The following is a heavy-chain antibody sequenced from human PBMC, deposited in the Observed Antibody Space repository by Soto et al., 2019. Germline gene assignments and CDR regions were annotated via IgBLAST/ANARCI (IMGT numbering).Heavy chain of an antibody. J-gene: IGHJ6*03. V-gene: IGHV4-34*01. CDR2: INHSGST. CDR1: GGSFSGYY. Sequence: SETLSLTCAVYGGSFSGYYWSWIRQPPGKGLEWIGEINHSGSTNYNPSLKSRVTISVDTSKNQFSLKLSSVTAADTAVYYCARGRTTVTMSYMDVWGKGTTVTVSS. D-gene: IGHD4-17*01. CDR3: ARGRTTVTMSYMDV.